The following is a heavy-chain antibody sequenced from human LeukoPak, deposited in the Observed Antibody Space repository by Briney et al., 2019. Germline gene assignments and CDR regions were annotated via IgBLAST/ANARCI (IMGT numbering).Heavy chain of an antibody. D-gene: IGHD5-18*01. V-gene: IGHV4-39*01. Sequence: SETLSLTCTVSGGSISSYYWGWIRQPPGKGLEWIGSIYYSGSTYYNPSLKSRVTISVDTSKNQFSLKLSSVTAADTAVYYCARHLRRLQLRPYFDYWGQGTLVTVSS. CDR1: GGSISSYY. J-gene: IGHJ4*02. CDR3: ARHLRRLQLRPYFDY. CDR2: IYYSGST.